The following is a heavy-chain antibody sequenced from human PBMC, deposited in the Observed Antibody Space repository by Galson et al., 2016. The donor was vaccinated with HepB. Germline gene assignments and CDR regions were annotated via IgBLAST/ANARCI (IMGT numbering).Heavy chain of an antibody. J-gene: IGHJ4*02. CDR2: ICPGDSET. Sequence: QSGAEVKKSGESLQISCKASGYTFITKWIGWVRQMPGKGLEWMGIICPGDSETRYSPSFQGQVTFSADKSISTAYLQWSSLKASDTAMYYCATSGSYGDFDYWGQGTLVIVSS. V-gene: IGHV5-51*01. CDR1: GYTFITKW. D-gene: IGHD1-26*01. CDR3: ATSGSYGDFDY.